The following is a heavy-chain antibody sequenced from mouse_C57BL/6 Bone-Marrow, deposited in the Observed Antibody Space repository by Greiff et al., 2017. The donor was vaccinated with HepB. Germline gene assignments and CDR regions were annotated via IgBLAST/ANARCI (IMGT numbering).Heavy chain of an antibody. V-gene: IGHV1-77*01. Sequence: VQLQQSGAELVKPGASVKISCKASGYTFTDYYINWVKQRPGQGLEWIGKIGPGSGSTYYNEKFKGKATLTADKSSSTAYMQLSSLTSEDSAVYFCAREFYYYGSSWYYFDYWGQGTTLTVSS. CDR1: GYTFTDYY. J-gene: IGHJ2*01. CDR2: IGPGSGST. D-gene: IGHD1-1*01. CDR3: AREFYYYGSSWYYFDY.